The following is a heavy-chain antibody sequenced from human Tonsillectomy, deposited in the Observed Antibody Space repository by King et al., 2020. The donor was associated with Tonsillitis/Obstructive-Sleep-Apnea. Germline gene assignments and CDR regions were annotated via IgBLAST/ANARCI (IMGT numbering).Heavy chain of an antibody. D-gene: IGHD6-6*01. V-gene: IGHV4-34*01. CDR3: ARVGGLSSSSASDAFDV. J-gene: IGHJ3*01. CDR1: GGSFSGYY. CDR2: INRGGST. Sequence: VQLQQWGAGLLKLSETLSLTCAVYGGSFSGYYWTWIRQPPGKGLEWIGEINRGGSTNPNPSLKSRVTISVDTSKNQFSLKMRSVTAADTAVYYCARVGGLSSSSASDAFDVRGLGTMVTVSS.